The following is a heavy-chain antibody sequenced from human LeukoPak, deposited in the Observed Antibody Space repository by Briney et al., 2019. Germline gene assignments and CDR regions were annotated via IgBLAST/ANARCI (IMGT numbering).Heavy chain of an antibody. CDR1: GYTFTGYY. J-gene: IGHJ3*02. V-gene: IGHV1-2*02. D-gene: IGHD2-2*01. CDR2: INPNSGGT. CDR3: ARDVVPAAIKDAFDI. Sequence: ASVKVSCKASGYTFTGYYMHWVRQAPGQGLEWMGWINPNSGGTNYAQKFQGRVTMTRDTSISTAYMELSRLRSDDTAVYYCARDVVPAAIKDAFDIWGQGTMVTVSS.